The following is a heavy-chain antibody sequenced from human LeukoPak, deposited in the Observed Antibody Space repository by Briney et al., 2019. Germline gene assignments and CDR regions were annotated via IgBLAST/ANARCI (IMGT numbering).Heavy chain of an antibody. Sequence: GGSLRLSCAASGFTFGSYAMHWVRQAPGKGLEWVAVISYDGSNKYYADSVKGRFTISRDNSKNTLYLQMNSLRAEDTAVYYCARDEGRRVTSVIDYWGQGTLVTVSS. CDR2: ISYDGSNK. CDR1: GFTFGSYA. D-gene: IGHD3-10*01. J-gene: IGHJ4*02. CDR3: ARDEGRRVTSVIDY. V-gene: IGHV3-30*04.